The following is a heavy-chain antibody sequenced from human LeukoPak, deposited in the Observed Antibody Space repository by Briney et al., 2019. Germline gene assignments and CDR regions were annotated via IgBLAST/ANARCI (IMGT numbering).Heavy chain of an antibody. J-gene: IGHJ4*02. V-gene: IGHV3-23*01. D-gene: IGHD2-21*02. Sequence: GGSLRLSCAASGFTFSSYAMSWVRQAPGKGLEWVSAISGSGGSTYYADSAKGRFTISRDNSKNTLYLQMNSLRAEDTAVYYCAKDCIVVVTAIHSHFDYWGQGTLVTVSS. CDR3: AKDCIVVVTAIHSHFDY. CDR1: GFTFSSYA. CDR2: ISGSGGST.